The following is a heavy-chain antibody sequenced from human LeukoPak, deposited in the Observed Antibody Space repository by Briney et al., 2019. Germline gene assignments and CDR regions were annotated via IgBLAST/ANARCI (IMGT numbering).Heavy chain of an antibody. D-gene: IGHD5-18*01. V-gene: IGHV4-4*07. CDR1: GDSSSSYY. Sequence: PSETLSLTCTVSGDSSSSYYWSWIRQPAGKGLEWIGRIYTSGSTDYNPSLKSRVTISVDTSKNQFSLKLSSVTAADTAVYYCARHGGDTAMVSPFDYWGQGTLVTVSS. CDR3: ARHGGDTAMVSPFDY. CDR2: IYTSGST. J-gene: IGHJ4*02.